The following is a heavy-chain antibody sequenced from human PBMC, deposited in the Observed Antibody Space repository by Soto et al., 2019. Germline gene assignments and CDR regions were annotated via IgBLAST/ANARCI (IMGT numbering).Heavy chain of an antibody. CDR2: ISGSGSPT. Sequence: GTLRLSCAASGFTFSSYAMTWVRQAPGKGLEWVSAISGSGSPTYYADSVKGRFTISRDNSKNTLYLQMNSLRADDTAVYYCARDMSGGTYNYYYGMDVWGQGTTVTVSS. CDR1: GFTFSSYA. V-gene: IGHV3-23*01. CDR3: ARDMSGGTYNYYYGMDV. D-gene: IGHD1-26*01. J-gene: IGHJ6*02.